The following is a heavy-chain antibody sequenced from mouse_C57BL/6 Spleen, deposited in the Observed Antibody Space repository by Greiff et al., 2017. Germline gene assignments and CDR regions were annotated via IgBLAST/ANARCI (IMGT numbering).Heavy chain of an antibody. J-gene: IGHJ1*03. V-gene: IGHV1-80*01. D-gene: IGHD2-1*01. Sequence: VQGVESGAELVKPGASVKISCKASGYAFSSYWMNWVKQRPGKGLAWIGQIYPGDGDTNYNGKFKGKATLTADKSSSTAYMQLSSLTSEDSAVYYCAREVNYAGYFDVWGTGTTVTVSS. CDR1: GYAFSSYW. CDR3: AREVNYAGYFDV. CDR2: IYPGDGDT.